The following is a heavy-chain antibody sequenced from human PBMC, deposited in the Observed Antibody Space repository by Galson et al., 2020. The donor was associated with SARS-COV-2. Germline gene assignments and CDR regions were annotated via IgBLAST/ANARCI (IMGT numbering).Heavy chain of an antibody. CDR2: IYPGDSDT. CDR3: ATTYCGGDCYPYYYYYMDV. D-gene: IGHD2-21*01. Sequence: GESLKISCKGSGYSFTSYWIGWVRQMPGKGLEWMGIIYPGDSDTRYSPSFQGQVTISADKSISTAYLQLSSLKASDTAMYYCATTYCGGDCYPYYYYYMDVWGKGTTVTVSS. CDR1: GYSFTSYW. V-gene: IGHV5-51*01. J-gene: IGHJ6*03.